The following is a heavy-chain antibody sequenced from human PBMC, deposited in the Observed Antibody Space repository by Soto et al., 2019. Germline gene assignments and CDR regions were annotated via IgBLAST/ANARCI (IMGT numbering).Heavy chain of an antibody. CDR1: GFTFDDNA. CDR3: AISQDRGGRTTFIY. D-gene: IGHD3-16*01. J-gene: IGHJ4*02. Sequence: GGSLRLSCAVSGFTFDDNAMHWVRQAPEKGLEWVSGINWKNDIGYADSVKGRFTISRDNAENSLYLQMNSLRAEDTALYYCAISQDRGGRTTFIYWGQGTQVTVS. CDR2: INWKNDI. V-gene: IGHV3-9*01.